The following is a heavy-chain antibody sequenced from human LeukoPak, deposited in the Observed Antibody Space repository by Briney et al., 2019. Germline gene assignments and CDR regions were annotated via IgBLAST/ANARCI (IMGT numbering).Heavy chain of an antibody. CDR3: VVEISLVPDTVGFDY. CDR2: IWYDGSNK. Sequence: GGSLRLSCAASGFTFSSYGMHWVRQAPGKGLEWVAVIWYDGSNKYYADSVKGRFTISRDNSKNTLYLQMNSLRAEDTAVYYCVVEISLVPDTVGFDYWGQGTLVTVS. V-gene: IGHV3-33*01. CDR1: GFTFSSYG. D-gene: IGHD4-23*01. J-gene: IGHJ4*02.